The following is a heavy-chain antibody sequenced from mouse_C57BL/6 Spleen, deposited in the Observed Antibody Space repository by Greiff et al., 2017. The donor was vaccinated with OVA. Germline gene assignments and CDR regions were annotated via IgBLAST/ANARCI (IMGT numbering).Heavy chain of an antibody. CDR1: GYSITSGYY. CDR3: ARDWFAY. V-gene: IGHV3-6*01. Sequence: EVKLVESGPGLVKPSQSLSLTCSVTGYSITSGYYWHWIRQFPGNKLEWMGYISYDGSNNYNPSLKNRISITRDTSKNQFFLKLNSVTTEDTATYYCARDWFAYWGQGTLVTVSA. J-gene: IGHJ3*01. CDR2: ISYDGSN.